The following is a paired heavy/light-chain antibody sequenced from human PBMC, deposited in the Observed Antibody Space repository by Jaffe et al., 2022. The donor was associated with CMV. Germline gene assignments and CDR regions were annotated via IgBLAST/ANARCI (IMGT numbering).Light chain of an antibody. CDR3: MQALQTKIT. V-gene: IGKV2-28*01. Sequence: DIVMTQSPLSLPVTPGEPASISCRSSQSLLHSNGYNYLDWYLQKPGKSPQLLIYLGSNRASGVPDRFSGSGSGTDFTLKISRVEAEDVGVYYCMQALQTKITFGQGTRLEIK. J-gene: IGKJ5*01. CDR1: QSLLHSNGYNY. CDR2: LGS.
Heavy chain of an antibody. V-gene: IGHV3-74*01. CDR2: INSDGSST. CDR3: ARYRIAAAGISYYYYGMDV. Sequence: EVQLVESGGGLVQPGGSLRLSCAASGFTFSSYWMHWVRQAPGKGLVWVSRINSDGSSTSYADSVKGRFTISRDNAKNTLYLQMNSLRAEDTAVYYCARYRIAAAGISYYYYGMDVWGQGTTVTVSS. CDR1: GFTFSSYW. J-gene: IGHJ6*02. D-gene: IGHD6-13*01.